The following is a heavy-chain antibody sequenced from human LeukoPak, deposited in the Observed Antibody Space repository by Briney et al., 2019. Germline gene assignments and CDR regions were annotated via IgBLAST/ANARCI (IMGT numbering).Heavy chain of an antibody. D-gene: IGHD5-24*01. CDR3: AKDKGVEMATMFDY. Sequence: GGSLRLSCAASGCTFSSYAMSWVRQAPGKGLEWVSAISGSGGSTYYADSVKGGFTISRDNSKNTLYLQMHSLRAEDTAVYYCAKDKGVEMATMFDYWGQGTLVTVSS. CDR2: ISGSGGST. V-gene: IGHV3-23*01. CDR1: GCTFSSYA. J-gene: IGHJ4*02.